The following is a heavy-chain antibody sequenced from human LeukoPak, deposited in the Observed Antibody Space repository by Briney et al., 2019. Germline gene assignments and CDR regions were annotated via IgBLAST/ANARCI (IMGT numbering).Heavy chain of an antibody. CDR1: GFTFSSYG. V-gene: IGHV3-30*02. CDR2: IRYDGSNK. J-gene: IGHJ4*02. CDR3: AKDSPGIVVVPAETYFDY. Sequence: GGSLRLSCAASGFTFSSYGMHWVRQAPGKGLEWVAFIRYDGSNKYYADSVKGRFTISRDNSKNTLYLQMNSLRAEDTAVYYCAKDSPGIVVVPAETYFDYWGQGTLLTVSS. D-gene: IGHD2-2*01.